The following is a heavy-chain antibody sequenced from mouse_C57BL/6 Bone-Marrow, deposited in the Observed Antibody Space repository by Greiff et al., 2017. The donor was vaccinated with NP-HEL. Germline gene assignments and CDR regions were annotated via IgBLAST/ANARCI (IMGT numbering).Heavy chain of an antibody. CDR2: ISVGGSYT. Sequence: DVMLVESGGGLVKPGGSLKLSCAASGFTFSSYAMSWVRQTPEKRLEWVATISVGGSYTYYPDNVKGRFTISRDNAKNNLYLQMSHLKSEDTAMYYCARDTVYYSKDWYFDVWGTGTTVTVSS. J-gene: IGHJ1*03. CDR1: GFTFSSYA. D-gene: IGHD2-5*01. CDR3: ARDTVYYSKDWYFDV. V-gene: IGHV5-4*01.